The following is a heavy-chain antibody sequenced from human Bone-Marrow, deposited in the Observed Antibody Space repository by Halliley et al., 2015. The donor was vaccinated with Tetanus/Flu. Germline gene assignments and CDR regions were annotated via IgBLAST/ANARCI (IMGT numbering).Heavy chain of an antibody. CDR3: AKGRDVLMVYATPTVY. Sequence: GNTYYADSVKGRFTISRDNSKNTLYLQMSSLRAEDTAVYYCAKGRDVLMVYATPTVYWGQGTLVTVSS. J-gene: IGHJ4*02. CDR2: GNT. D-gene: IGHD2-8*01. V-gene: IGHV3-23*01.